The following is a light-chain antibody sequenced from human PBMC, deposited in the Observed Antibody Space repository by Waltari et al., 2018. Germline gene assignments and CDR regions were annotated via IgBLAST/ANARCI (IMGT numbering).Light chain of an antibody. CDR1: SLSTSH. Sequence: TQVPAVSVAVGQTVRISCPVDSLSTSHASWYQQRPAQAPKLLIYDQNHRPSGVPGRFSGSSSDNTASLTITGAQAEDEAYYYCHSRDASGVGGAFGGGTKLTVL. J-gene: IGLJ2*01. V-gene: IGLV3-19*01. CDR3: HSRDASGVGGA. CDR2: DQN.